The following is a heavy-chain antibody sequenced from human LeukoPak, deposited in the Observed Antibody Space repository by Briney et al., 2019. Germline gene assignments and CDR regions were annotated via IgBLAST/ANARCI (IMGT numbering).Heavy chain of an antibody. J-gene: IGHJ3*02. CDR3: ARSYRRRAFDI. D-gene: IGHD3-16*01. Sequence: GGSLRLSCEASGFTFSSYGMHWVRQAPGKGLEWVAVIWYDGSNKYYADSVKGRFTISRDNSKNTLYLQMNSLRAEDTAVYYCARSYRRRAFDIWGQGTMVTVSS. V-gene: IGHV3-33*01. CDR2: IWYDGSNK. CDR1: GFTFSSYG.